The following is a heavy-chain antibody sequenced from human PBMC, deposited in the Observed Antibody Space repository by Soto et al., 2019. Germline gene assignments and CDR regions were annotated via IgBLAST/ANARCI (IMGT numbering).Heavy chain of an antibody. Sequence: TGGSLRLSCAASGFTFSDYYMTWIRQAPGKGLEWISCISASGTIYYADSVKGRFTISRDNAKNSLYLQMNSLRAEDTAVYYCASGSSSWSVGNWFDPWGQGTLVTVSS. J-gene: IGHJ5*02. CDR2: ISASGTI. CDR3: ASGSSSWSVGNWFDP. CDR1: GFTFSDYY. D-gene: IGHD6-13*01. V-gene: IGHV3-11*01.